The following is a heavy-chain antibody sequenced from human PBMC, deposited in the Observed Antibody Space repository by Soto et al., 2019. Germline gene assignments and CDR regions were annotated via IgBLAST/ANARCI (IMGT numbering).Heavy chain of an antibody. V-gene: IGHV4-59*01. CDR2: IYYSGST. CDR1: GGSISSYY. CDR3: ARGRGEQWLSYYFDY. J-gene: IGHJ4*02. Sequence: QVQLQESGPGLVKPSETLSLTCTVSGGSISSYYWSWIRQPPGKGLEWIGYIYYSGSTNYSPSLKSRVTISVDTSKNQFSLKLSSVTAADTAVYYCARGRGEQWLSYYFDYWGQGTLVTVSS. D-gene: IGHD6-19*01.